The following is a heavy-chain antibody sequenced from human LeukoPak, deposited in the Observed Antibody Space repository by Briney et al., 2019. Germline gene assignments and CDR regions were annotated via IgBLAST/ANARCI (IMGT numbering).Heavy chain of an antibody. CDR3: AKDREYYYGSGSYADI. V-gene: IGHV3-23*01. J-gene: IGHJ3*02. CDR1: GFTFSSYA. CDR2: ISGSGGNT. Sequence: GGSLRLSCAASGFTFSSYAMSWVRQAPGKGLEWVSAISGSGGNTYYADSVKGRFTISRDNSKNTLYLQMNSLRAEDTAVYYCAKDREYYYGSGSYADIWGQGTMVTVSS. D-gene: IGHD3-10*01.